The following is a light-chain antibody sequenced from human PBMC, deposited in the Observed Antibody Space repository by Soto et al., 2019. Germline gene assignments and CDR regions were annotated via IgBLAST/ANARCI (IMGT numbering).Light chain of an antibody. V-gene: IGLV6-57*03. CDR1: SGNIASNY. J-gene: IGLJ2*01. CDR3: ATWDGSLNGVV. Sequence: NFMLTQPHSVSESPGKTVTISCTRSSGNIASNYVQWYQQRPGSAPTTVIYEDNQRPSGVPDRFSGSKSGTSASLAISGLQSEDETHYYCATWDGSLNGVVFGGATKVTVL. CDR2: EDN.